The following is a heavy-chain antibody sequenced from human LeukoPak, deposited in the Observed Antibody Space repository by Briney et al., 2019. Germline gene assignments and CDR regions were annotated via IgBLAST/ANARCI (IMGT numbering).Heavy chain of an antibody. Sequence: SETLSLTCTVSGGSISSSSYYWGWIRQPPGKGLEWIGSIYYSGSTYYNPSLKSRVTISVDTSKNQFSLKLSSVTAADTAVYYCARHSPVVVPSAYYYMDVWGKGTTVTISS. D-gene: IGHD2-15*01. J-gene: IGHJ6*03. CDR1: GGSISSSSYY. CDR2: IYYSGST. CDR3: ARHSPVVVPSAYYYMDV. V-gene: IGHV4-39*01.